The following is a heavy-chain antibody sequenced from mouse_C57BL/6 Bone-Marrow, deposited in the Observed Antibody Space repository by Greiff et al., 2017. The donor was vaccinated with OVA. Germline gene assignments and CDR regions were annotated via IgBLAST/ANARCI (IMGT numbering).Heavy chain of an antibody. V-gene: IGHV3-6*01. CDR1: GYSITSGYY. Sequence: EVKLMESGPGLVKPSQSLSLTCSVTGYSITSGYYWNWIRQFPGNKLEWMGYISYDGSNNYNPSLKNRISITRDTSKNQFFLKLNSVTTEDTATYYCARGSSGQAWFAYWGQGTLVTVSA. J-gene: IGHJ3*01. CDR3: ARGSSGQAWFAY. D-gene: IGHD3-2*02. CDR2: ISYDGSN.